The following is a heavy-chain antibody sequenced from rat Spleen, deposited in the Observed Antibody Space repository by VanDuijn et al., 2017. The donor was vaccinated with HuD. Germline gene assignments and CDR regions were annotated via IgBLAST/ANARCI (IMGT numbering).Heavy chain of an antibody. CDR1: GFTLSDYS. CDR3: ARPYVYYGSKSSNWFAY. CDR2: MSYDGGNT. V-gene: IGHV5-29*01. D-gene: IGHD1-6*01. J-gene: IGHJ3*01. Sequence: EVQLVESGGGLVQPGRSLKLSCAASGFTLSDYSMAWVRQAPTKGLEWVATMSYDGGNTSYRDSVKGRFTVSRNKPKNTLYLQMDSLRSEDTATYYCARPYVYYGSKSSNWFAYWGQGTLVTVSS.